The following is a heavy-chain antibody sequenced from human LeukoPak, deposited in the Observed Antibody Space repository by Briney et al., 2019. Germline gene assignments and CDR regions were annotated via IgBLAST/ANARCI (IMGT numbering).Heavy chain of an antibody. CDR1: GGTFSSYA. Sequence: VASVKVSCKASGGTFSSYAISWVRQAPGQGLEWMGRIIPILGIANYAQKFQGRVTITADKSTSTAYMELSSLRSEDTAVYYCARSRPLFGDPNYYYYGMDVWGQGTTVTVSS. CDR3: ARSRPLFGDPNYYYYGMDV. J-gene: IGHJ6*02. CDR2: IIPILGIA. D-gene: IGHD3-10*02. V-gene: IGHV1-69*04.